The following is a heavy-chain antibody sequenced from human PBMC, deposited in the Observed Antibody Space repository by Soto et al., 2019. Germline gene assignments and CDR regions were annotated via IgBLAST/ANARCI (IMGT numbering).Heavy chain of an antibody. CDR3: ACIFSGGYGYGFYYYGMDV. CDR1: GGSISSSSYY. V-gene: IGHV4-39*01. CDR2: IYYSGST. Sequence: QLQLQESGPGLVKPSETLSLTCTVSGGSISSSSYYWGWIRQPPGKGLEWIGSIYYSGSTYYNPFIKTRVTISVDTSKNQFSLKLSSVTAADTAVYYCACIFSGGYGYGFYYYGMDVWGQGTTVTVSS. D-gene: IGHD5-18*01. J-gene: IGHJ6*02.